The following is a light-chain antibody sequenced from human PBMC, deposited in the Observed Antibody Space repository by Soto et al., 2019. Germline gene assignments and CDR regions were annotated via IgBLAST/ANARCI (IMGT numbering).Light chain of an antibody. Sequence: DIQMTQSPSSLSASVGDRVTITCRASQSISTYLNCYQHKPGKAPKLLIYAASTLQSGVPSRFSGSGSGTDLRVTISSLQPEDIAAYYCQQSSTTPRTFGQGTNV. CDR1: QSISTY. CDR2: AAS. CDR3: QQSSTTPRT. V-gene: IGKV1-39*01. J-gene: IGKJ1*01.